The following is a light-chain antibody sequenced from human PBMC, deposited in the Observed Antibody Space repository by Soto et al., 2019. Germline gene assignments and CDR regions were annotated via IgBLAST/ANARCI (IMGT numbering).Light chain of an antibody. J-gene: IGLJ2*01. CDR2: EVS. CDR3: SSYTSSSTLV. V-gene: IGLV2-14*01. Sequence: QSVLTQPASVSGSPGQSISISCSGTSSDVGGYNYVSWYQQHPGKAPKLMIYEVSTRPSGVSNRFSGSKSGNTASLTISGLQTEDEAEYYCSSYTSSSTLVFGGVTKVTVL. CDR1: SSDVGGYNY.